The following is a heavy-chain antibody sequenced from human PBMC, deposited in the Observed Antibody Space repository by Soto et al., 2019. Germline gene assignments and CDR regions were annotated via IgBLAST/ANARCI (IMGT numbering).Heavy chain of an antibody. CDR2: ISRSGRYM. J-gene: IGHJ4*02. CDR3: ARETYYYDTSGYSRVSSFDY. D-gene: IGHD3-22*01. CDR1: GFTFSNYS. V-gene: IGHV3-21*01. Sequence: EVHLVESGGGLVKPGESLRLSCAVSGFTFSNYSMTWLRQAPGKGLEWVSSISRSGRYMYYADSLKGRFTISRDNAKNSLYVQMNSLRDEDPAVYYCARETYYYDTSGYSRVSSFDYWGQGTLVTVSS.